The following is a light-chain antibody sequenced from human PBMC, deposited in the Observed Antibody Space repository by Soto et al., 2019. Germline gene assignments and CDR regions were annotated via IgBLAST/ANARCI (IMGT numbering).Light chain of an antibody. V-gene: IGLV2-14*01. CDR3: SSYTSSNSQV. CDR2: EVK. CDR1: SSDVGGYTY. Sequence: QSVLTQPASVSGSPGQSITISCTGTSSDVGGYTYVSWYQQHPGKVPKLIIYEVKNRPSGVSNRFSGSKSANTASLTISGLQPDDEADYYCSSYTSSNSQVFGGGTKVTVL. J-gene: IGLJ3*02.